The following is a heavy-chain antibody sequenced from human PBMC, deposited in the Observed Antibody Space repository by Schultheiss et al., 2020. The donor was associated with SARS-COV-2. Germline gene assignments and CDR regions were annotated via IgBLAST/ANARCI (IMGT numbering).Heavy chain of an antibody. CDR3: AKEGILDLTYYYDSSGYSDY. Sequence: GESLKISCAASGFTFSSYAMHWVRQAPGKGLEWVSAISGSGGSTYYADSVKGRFTISRDNAKNTLYLQMNSLRAEDTAVYYCAKEGILDLTYYYDSSGYSDYWGQGTLVTVSS. CDR2: ISGSGGST. V-gene: IGHV3-23*01. CDR1: GFTFSSYA. D-gene: IGHD3-22*01. J-gene: IGHJ4*02.